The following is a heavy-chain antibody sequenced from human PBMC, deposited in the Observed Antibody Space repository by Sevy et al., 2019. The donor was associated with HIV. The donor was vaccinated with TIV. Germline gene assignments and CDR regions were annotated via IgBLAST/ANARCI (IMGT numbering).Heavy chain of an antibody. J-gene: IGHJ4*02. CDR2: ISAYNGNT. V-gene: IGHV1-18*01. Sequence: ASVKVSCEASGYTFTSYGIIWVRQAPGQGLEWKGWISAYNGNTNYAQRLQGRVTMTTDTSTGTAYMELTSLRSDDTAVYYCARGPRKYYDSSGYYYPPSYWGQGTLVTVSS. CDR1: GYTFTSYG. D-gene: IGHD3-22*01. CDR3: ARGPRKYYDSSGYYYPPSY.